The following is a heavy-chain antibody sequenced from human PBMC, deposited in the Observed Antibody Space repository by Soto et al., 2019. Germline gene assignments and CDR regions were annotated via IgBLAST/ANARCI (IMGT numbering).Heavy chain of an antibody. CDR2: IDPSDSYT. D-gene: IGHD6-19*01. CDR1: EYRCANYW. J-gene: IGHJ6*02. CDR3: ASLTSTPRRRPQXGIAVGDSTYYYYGMDV. V-gene: IGHV5-10-1*01. Sequence: PWLSKKISCKVSEYRCANYWISWMRQMPGKGLEWMGRIDPSDSYTNYSPSFQGHVTISADKSISTAYPQWSSLKASDTAMYYCASLTSTPRRRPQXGIAVGDSTYYYYGMDVWGQGTTVTVSS.